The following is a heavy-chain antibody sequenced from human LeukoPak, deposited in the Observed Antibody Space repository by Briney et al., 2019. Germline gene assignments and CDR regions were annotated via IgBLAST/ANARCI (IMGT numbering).Heavy chain of an antibody. CDR3: ARDRLGPSFSVSHFDL. J-gene: IGHJ4*02. D-gene: IGHD3-3*02. Sequence: GGSLRLSCATSGFTLGDYGLSWVRRAPGKGLEWLCAINYNGAITDYADSVKGRFTISRDNAKSSLYLRTDSLRAEDTALYYCARDRLGPSFSVSHFDLWGQGTLVTVSS. CDR1: GFTLGDYG. CDR2: INYNGAIT. V-gene: IGHV3-20*04.